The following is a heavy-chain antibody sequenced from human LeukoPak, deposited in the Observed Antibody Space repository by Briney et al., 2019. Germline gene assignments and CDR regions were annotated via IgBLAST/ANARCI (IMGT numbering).Heavy chain of an antibody. Sequence: ASVKVSCKAFGYTFTSNYMHWARQAPGQGLEWMGVISPSGGSTTYAQKFQGRVTITADKSTSTAYMELSSLRSEDTAVYYCARSGVLWFGDYDYWGQGTLVTVSS. D-gene: IGHD3-10*01. V-gene: IGHV1-46*01. CDR1: GYTFTSNY. CDR3: ARSGVLWFGDYDY. CDR2: ISPSGGST. J-gene: IGHJ4*02.